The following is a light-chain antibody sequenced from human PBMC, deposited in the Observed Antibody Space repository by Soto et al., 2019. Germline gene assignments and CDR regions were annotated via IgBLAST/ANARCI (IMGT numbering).Light chain of an antibody. Sequence: EIVMTQSPATLSVSPGERVTLSCRASQSVSNNLAWYQQKPGQAPRLLIYGATATAIGIPARFSGSGSGTEFTLTISRLQSEDFAVYYCQQHNDWPLTFGGGTKVEIK. CDR1: QSVSNN. J-gene: IGKJ4*01. CDR3: QQHNDWPLT. CDR2: GAT. V-gene: IGKV3-15*01.